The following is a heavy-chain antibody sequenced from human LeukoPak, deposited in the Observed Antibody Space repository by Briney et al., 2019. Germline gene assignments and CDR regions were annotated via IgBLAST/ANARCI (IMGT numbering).Heavy chain of an antibody. V-gene: IGHV1-69*13. J-gene: IGHJ4*02. D-gene: IGHD3-3*01. CDR1: GGTFSSYA. CDR2: IIPIFGTA. Sequence: ASVKVSCKASGGTFSSYAISWVRQAPGQGLEWMGGIIPIFGTANYAQKFQGRVTITADESTSTAYMELSSLRSEDTAVYYCAKRADYDFWSGYPSWGQGTLVTVSS. CDR3: AKRADYDFWSGYPS.